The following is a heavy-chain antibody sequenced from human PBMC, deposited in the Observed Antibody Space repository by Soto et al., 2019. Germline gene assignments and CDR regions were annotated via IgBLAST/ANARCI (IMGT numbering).Heavy chain of an antibody. Sequence: EVQLVESGGGLVKPGGSLRLSCAASGFTFSSYSMNWVRQAPGKGLEWVSSISSSSSYIYYADSVKGRFTISRDNAKNSVYLQMNSLRAEDTAVYYCASDQPGYSYGYGLGYWGQGTLVTVSS. V-gene: IGHV3-21*01. CDR1: GFTFSSYS. CDR2: ISSSSSYI. CDR3: ASDQPGYSYGYGLGY. J-gene: IGHJ4*02. D-gene: IGHD5-18*01.